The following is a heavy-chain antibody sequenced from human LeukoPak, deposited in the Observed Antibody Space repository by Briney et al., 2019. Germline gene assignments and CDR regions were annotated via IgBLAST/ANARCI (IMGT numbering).Heavy chain of an antibody. V-gene: IGHV3-23*01. Sequence: GGSLRLSCAASGFTFSSYAMSWVRQAPGKGLEWVSAISGSGGSTYYADSAKGRFTISRDNSMNTLYLQMNSLRADDTAVYYCASDYFLDYWGQGTLVTVSS. D-gene: IGHD6-25*01. CDR2: ISGSGGST. CDR3: ASDYFLDY. CDR1: GFTFSSYA. J-gene: IGHJ4*02.